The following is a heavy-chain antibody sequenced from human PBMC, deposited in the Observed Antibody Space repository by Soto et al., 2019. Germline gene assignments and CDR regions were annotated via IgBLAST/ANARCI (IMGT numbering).Heavy chain of an antibody. Sequence: PGGSLRLSCAASGFSFSDYSMSWVRQAPGKGLEWVSGIHASGGSTYYADSVRGRFTISRDNSKNTLFLQMNSLRAEDTAVYYCARNSQYDFWTGYSNPFDYWGQGTLVTVSS. CDR3: ARNSQYDFWTGYSNPFDY. CDR2: IHASGGST. D-gene: IGHD3-3*01. V-gene: IGHV3-23*01. CDR1: GFSFSDYS. J-gene: IGHJ4*02.